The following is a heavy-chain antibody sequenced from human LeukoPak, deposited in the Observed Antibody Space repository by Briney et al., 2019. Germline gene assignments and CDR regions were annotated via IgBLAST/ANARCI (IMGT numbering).Heavy chain of an antibody. CDR1: GYTFTGYY. Sequence: GASVKVSCKASGYTFTGYYMHWVRQAPGQGLEWMGWINPNSGGTNYAQKFQGRVTMTRDTSISTAYMELSRLRSDDTAVYYCARDGYVVVPAAIPQYYYYYYMDVWGKGTTVTVSS. CDR3: ARDGYVVVPAAIPQYYYYYYMDV. V-gene: IGHV1-2*02. D-gene: IGHD2-2*02. J-gene: IGHJ6*03. CDR2: INPNSGGT.